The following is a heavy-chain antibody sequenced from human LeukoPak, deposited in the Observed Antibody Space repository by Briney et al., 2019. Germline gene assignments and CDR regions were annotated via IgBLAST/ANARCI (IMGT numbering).Heavy chain of an antibody. D-gene: IGHD6-6*01. CDR3: AKRGWEQLAYYYYYYMDV. CDR2: ISYDGSNK. J-gene: IGHJ6*03. V-gene: IGHV3-30*18. Sequence: PGGSLRLSCAASGFTFSSYGMHWVRQAPGKGLEWVAVISYDGSNKYYADSVKGRFTISRDNSKNTLYLQMNSLRAEDTAVYYCAKRGWEQLAYYYYYYMDVWGKGTTVTVSS. CDR1: GFTFSSYG.